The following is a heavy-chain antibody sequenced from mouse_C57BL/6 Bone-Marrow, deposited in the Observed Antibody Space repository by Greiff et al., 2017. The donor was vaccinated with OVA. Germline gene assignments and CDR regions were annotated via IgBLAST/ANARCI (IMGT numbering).Heavy chain of an antibody. V-gene: IGHV1-76*01. CDR3: ARHYDYLDY. Sequence: VQLQQSGAELVRPGASVKLSCKASGYTFTDYYINWVKQRPGQGLEWIARIYPGSGNTYYNEKFKGKATLTAEKSSSTAYMQLSSLTSEDSAVYFCARHYDYLDYWGQGTTLTVSS. CDR1: GYTFTDYY. D-gene: IGHD2-4*01. CDR2: IYPGSGNT. J-gene: IGHJ2*01.